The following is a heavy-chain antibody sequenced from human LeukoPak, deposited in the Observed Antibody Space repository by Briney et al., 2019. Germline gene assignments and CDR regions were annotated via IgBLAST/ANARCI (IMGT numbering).Heavy chain of an antibody. J-gene: IGHJ4*02. CDR3: ARDTAMVSLDY. CDR2: IYTSGST. Sequence: SETLSLTCTVSGGSISSGSYYWSWIRQPAGKGLEWIWRIYTSGSTNYNPSLKSRVTISVDTSKNQFSLKLSSVTAADTAVYYCARDTAMVSLDYWGQGTLVTVSS. CDR1: GGSISSGSYY. D-gene: IGHD5-18*01. V-gene: IGHV4-61*02.